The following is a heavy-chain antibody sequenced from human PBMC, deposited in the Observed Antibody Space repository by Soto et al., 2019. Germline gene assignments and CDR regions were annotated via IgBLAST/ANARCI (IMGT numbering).Heavy chain of an antibody. CDR2: IYYSGST. D-gene: IGHD6-19*01. J-gene: IGHJ4*02. CDR3: ARLSRIAVVPAFDY. V-gene: IGHV4-59*01. Sequence: SETLSLTCTVSGGSISSYYWSWIRQPPGKGLEWIGYIYYSGSTNYNPSLKSRVTISVDTSKNQFSLKLSSVTAADTAVYYCARLSRIAVVPAFDYWGQGTLVTVSS. CDR1: GGSISSYY.